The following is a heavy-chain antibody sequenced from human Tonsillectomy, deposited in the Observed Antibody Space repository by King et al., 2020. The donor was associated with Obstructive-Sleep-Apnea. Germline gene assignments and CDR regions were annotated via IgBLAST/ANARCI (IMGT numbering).Heavy chain of an antibody. Sequence: VQLVESGGGVVQSGGSLILSCAASGYTFRKNGIHWVRQAPGKGLEWVTFIRNDGRYKYYSDSVKGRFTISRDDSKKTVYLQMNSLRAEDTSVYYCARDYDWSFDFWGQGTLVTVSS. CDR2: IRNDGRYK. CDR1: GYTFRKNG. J-gene: IGHJ4*02. CDR3: ARDYDWSFDF. V-gene: IGHV3-30*02. D-gene: IGHD3-9*01.